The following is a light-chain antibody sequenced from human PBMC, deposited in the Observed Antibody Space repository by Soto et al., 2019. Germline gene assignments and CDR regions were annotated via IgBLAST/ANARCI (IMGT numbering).Light chain of an antibody. CDR3: QVWDSTSDHYV. CDR1: NIGSRS. J-gene: IGLJ1*01. CDR2: DDR. Sequence: SYELTQPPSVSVAPGQTASISCGGNNIGSRSVHWYQQKPGQAPVLVVYDDRDRPSGIPERFAGSNSGNTATLTISRVEAGDEADYYGQVWDSTSDHYVFGTGTRSPS. V-gene: IGLV3-21*02.